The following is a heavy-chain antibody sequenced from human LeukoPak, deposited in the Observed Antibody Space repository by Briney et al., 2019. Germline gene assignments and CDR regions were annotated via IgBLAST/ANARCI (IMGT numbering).Heavy chain of an antibody. CDR3: ARYFTMVRGVGNNDY. D-gene: IGHD3-10*01. CDR1: GFTFSSYE. J-gene: IGHJ4*02. CDR2: ISSSGSTI. V-gene: IGHV3-48*03. Sequence: GGSLRLSCAASGFTFSSYEMNWVRQAPGKGLEWVSYISSSGSTIYYADSVKGRFTISRDNAKNSLYLQMNSLRAEDTAVYYCARYFTMVRGVGNNDYWGQGTLVTVSS.